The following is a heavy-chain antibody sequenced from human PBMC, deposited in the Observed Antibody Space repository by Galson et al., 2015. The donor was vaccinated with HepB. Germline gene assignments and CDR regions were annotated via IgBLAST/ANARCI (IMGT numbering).Heavy chain of an antibody. J-gene: IGHJ4*02. V-gene: IGHV3-53*01. Sequence: SLRLSCAASGFTVSSNYMSWVRQAPGKGLEWVSVIYSGGSTYYADSVKGRFTISRDNSKNTLYLQMNSLRAEDTAVYYCAGTYYGASWGDYWGQGTLVTVSS. D-gene: IGHD3-10*01. CDR1: GFTVSSNY. CDR3: AGTYYGASWGDY. CDR2: IYSGGST.